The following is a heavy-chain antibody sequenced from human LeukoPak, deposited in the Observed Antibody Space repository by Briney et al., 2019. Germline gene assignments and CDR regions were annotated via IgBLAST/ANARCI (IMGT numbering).Heavy chain of an antibody. J-gene: IGHJ4*02. Sequence: PGGSLRLSCAASGFTFSSYSMNWVRQAPGKGLEWVSSISSSSSYIYYADSVKGRFTISRDNAKNPLYLQMNSLRAEDTAAYYCAREDYYDSSGYYYGGPYFDYWGQGTLVTVSS. D-gene: IGHD3-22*01. CDR3: AREDYYDSSGYYYGGPYFDY. CDR1: GFTFSSYS. V-gene: IGHV3-21*01. CDR2: ISSSSSYI.